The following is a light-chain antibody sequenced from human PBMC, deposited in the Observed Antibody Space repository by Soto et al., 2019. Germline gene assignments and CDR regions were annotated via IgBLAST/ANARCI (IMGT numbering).Light chain of an antibody. J-gene: IGLJ1*01. CDR1: SSNIGSNT. CDR2: SNN. Sequence: QSVLTQPPSASGTPGQRVTISCSGSSSNIGSNTVNWYQQLPGTAPKLLIYSNNQRPSGVPARFSGSKSGTSASLDISGLQSEDEADYSCAAWDDSLNGYVFGTGTKVTVL. V-gene: IGLV1-44*01. CDR3: AAWDDSLNGYV.